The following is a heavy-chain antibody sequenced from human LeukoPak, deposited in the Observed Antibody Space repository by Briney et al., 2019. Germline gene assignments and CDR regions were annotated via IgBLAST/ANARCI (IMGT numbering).Heavy chain of an antibody. Sequence: ASVKVSCKASGFTFTGYYIHWVRQAPGQGLEWMGWVNPNSGGTKYAQKFQGRVSMTSDTSISTAYMELSRLTSDDTAVYYCARHSLIGTTPFDYWGQGTLVTVSS. V-gene: IGHV1-2*02. J-gene: IGHJ4*02. D-gene: IGHD1-20*01. CDR1: GFTFTGYY. CDR3: ARHSLIGTTPFDY. CDR2: VNPNSGGT.